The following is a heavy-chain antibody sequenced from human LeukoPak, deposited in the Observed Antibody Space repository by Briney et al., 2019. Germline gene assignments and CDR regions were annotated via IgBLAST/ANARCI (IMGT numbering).Heavy chain of an antibody. CDR2: IKQDGSEK. J-gene: IGHJ4*02. CDR1: GFTFSSYW. D-gene: IGHD2-15*01. Sequence: GGSLRLSCAASGFTFSSYWMSWVRQAPGKGLEWVANIKQDGSEKYYADSVKGRFTISRDNSKNTVYLQINSLSAEDTAVYYCAKDNGSPSLVVVLVATAPDYWGQGTLVTVSS. CDR3: AKDNGSPSLVVVLVATAPDY. V-gene: IGHV3-7*04.